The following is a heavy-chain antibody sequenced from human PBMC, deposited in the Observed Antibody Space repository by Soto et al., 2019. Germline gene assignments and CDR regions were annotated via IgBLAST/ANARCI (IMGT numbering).Heavy chain of an antibody. CDR2: ITNDGSAQ. CDR1: GFTFSTDW. Sequence: EVQLVESGGGLVQPGGSLRLSCAASGFTFSTDWMSWVRQAPGKRLEWVATITNDGSAQYYVDSVKGRFAISRDNARNSRYLQMNSLRADDTAVYYCAGEHWYRFDPWGQGTLVTVSS. J-gene: IGHJ5*02. CDR3: AGEHWYRFDP. V-gene: IGHV3-7*01. D-gene: IGHD2-8*02.